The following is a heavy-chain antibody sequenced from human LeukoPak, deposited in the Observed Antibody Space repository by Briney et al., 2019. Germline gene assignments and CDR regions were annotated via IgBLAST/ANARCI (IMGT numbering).Heavy chain of an antibody. Sequence: GESLKISWKGSGYSFTSYWIGWVRQMPGKGLEWMGIIYPGDSDTRYSPSFQGQVTISADKSISTAYLQWSSLKASDTAIYYCARVYGSGSYYSPPENFDYWGQGTLVTVSS. CDR2: IYPGDSDT. V-gene: IGHV5-51*01. D-gene: IGHD3-10*01. CDR1: GYSFTSYW. J-gene: IGHJ4*02. CDR3: ARVYGSGSYYSPPENFDY.